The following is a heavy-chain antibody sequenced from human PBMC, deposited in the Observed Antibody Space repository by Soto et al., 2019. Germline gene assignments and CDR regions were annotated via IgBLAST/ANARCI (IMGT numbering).Heavy chain of an antibody. Sequence: QVQLQESGPGLVEPSETLSLTCTVSGDSMSSSYWSWLRQSAERGLEWIGRISATGTTNYIPSLKSRITLSIDTSQNQFYLNLKFVTAADTAVYFCARDKSAAADFWGQGTGVTVS. CDR1: GDSMSSSY. CDR2: ISATGTT. V-gene: IGHV4-4*07. CDR3: ARDKSAAADF. D-gene: IGHD6-25*01. J-gene: IGHJ3*01.